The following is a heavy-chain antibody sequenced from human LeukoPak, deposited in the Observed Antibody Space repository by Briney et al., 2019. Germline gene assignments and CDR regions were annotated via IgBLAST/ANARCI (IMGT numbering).Heavy chain of an antibody. D-gene: IGHD2-15*01. CDR3: ARGYCSGGSCYSVENWFDP. Sequence: ASVKVSCKASGYTFTKYNMFWVRQDPGQGLEWMGRINPSSGGTDYAQKFQGRVTMTRDTSISTAYMELSRLRSDDTAMYYCARGYCSGGSCYSVENWFDPWGQGTQVTVSS. CDR2: INPSSGGT. V-gene: IGHV1-2*06. J-gene: IGHJ5*02. CDR1: GYTFTKYN.